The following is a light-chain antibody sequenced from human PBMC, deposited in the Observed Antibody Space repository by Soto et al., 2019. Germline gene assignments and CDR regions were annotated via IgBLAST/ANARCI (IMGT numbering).Light chain of an antibody. V-gene: IGLV2-14*01. CDR3: SSYSSINTLV. J-gene: IGLJ2*01. Sequence: QSVLTQPPSASGSPGQSVAISCTGTSSDVGGYNYVSWYQQHPGKAPKLMIYEVTNRPSGVSNRFSGSKSGNTASLTISGLQAEDRADYYCSSYSSINTLVFGGGTKLTVL. CDR2: EVT. CDR1: SSDVGGYNY.